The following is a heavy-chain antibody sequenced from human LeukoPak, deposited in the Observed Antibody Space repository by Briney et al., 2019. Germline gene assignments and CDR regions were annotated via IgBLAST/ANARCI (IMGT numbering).Heavy chain of an antibody. CDR1: GFTLSLYG. CDR3: AKGHANEAQYRSGWYDDFDS. D-gene: IGHD6-19*01. V-gene: IGHV3-30*18. J-gene: IGHJ4*02. Sequence: GGSRRLSWVASGFTLSLYGIRWVRQAPGKWLEWDGVISNEGSNKYYGDYVKGRFTIARDKSKDTVFLQMSSLRGDDTALYYCAKGHANEAQYRSGWYDDFDSWGQGALVTVSS. CDR2: ISNEGSNK.